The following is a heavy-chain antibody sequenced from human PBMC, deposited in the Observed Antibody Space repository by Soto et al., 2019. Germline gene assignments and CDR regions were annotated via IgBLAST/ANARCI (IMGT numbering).Heavy chain of an antibody. Sequence: VQLLESGGGLAQPGGSLRLSCAASGFAFSSHPMSWVRQAPEKGLEWVAGISDGGDLTYNADSVRGRFTISRDNSRNTLFLQMNSLRAEDTAVYYCARRVIGSSRAFDIWGQGTMVTVSS. D-gene: IGHD3-10*01. V-gene: IGHV3-23*01. CDR3: ARRVIGSSRAFDI. J-gene: IGHJ3*02. CDR1: GFAFSSHP. CDR2: ISDGGDLT.